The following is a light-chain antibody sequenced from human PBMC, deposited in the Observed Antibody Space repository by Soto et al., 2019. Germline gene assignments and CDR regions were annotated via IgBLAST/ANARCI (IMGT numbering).Light chain of an antibody. J-gene: IGLJ1*01. CDR1: SSDVGGYNY. V-gene: IGLV2-14*01. CDR3: SSYTSTSTLYV. Sequence: QSALTQPASVSGSPGQSIPISCTGTSSDVGGYNYVSGYQQHPGKAPKLMIYEVSSRPSGVSNRFSGSKSGNTASLTISGLQAEDEADYYCSSYTSTSTLYVFGSGTKRTVL. CDR2: EVS.